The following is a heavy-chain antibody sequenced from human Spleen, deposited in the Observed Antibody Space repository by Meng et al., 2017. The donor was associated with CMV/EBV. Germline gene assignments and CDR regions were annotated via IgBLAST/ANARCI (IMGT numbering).Heavy chain of an antibody. J-gene: IGHJ4*02. CDR2: IYSDGRT. D-gene: IGHD4-23*01. CDR3: ASVHDYSGTSGY. V-gene: IGHV3-66*02. Sequence: GGSLRLSCAASGFTVSTNYLSWVRQAPGKGLEWLSVIYSDGRTYYTDSVKGRFTISRDNSKNTLYLQMNSLRAEDTAVYYCASVHDYSGTSGYWGQGTLVTVSS. CDR1: GFTVSTNY.